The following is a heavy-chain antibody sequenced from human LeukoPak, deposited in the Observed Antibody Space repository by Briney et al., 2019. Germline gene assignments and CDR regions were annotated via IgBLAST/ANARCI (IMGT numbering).Heavy chain of an antibody. D-gene: IGHD3-10*01. J-gene: IGHJ4*02. Sequence: PSETLSLTCTVSGYSISSGYYWGWIRQPPGKGLEWIGSIYHSGSTYYNPSLKSRVTISVDTSKNQFSLKLSSVTAADTAVYYCARVPITMVRGDIGGNDYWGQGTLVTVSS. CDR1: GYSISSGYY. CDR3: ARVPITMVRGDIGGNDY. V-gene: IGHV4-38-2*02. CDR2: IYHSGST.